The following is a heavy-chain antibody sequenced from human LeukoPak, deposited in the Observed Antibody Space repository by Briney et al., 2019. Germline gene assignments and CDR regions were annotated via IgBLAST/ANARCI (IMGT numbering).Heavy chain of an antibody. D-gene: IGHD2-15*01. J-gene: IGHJ6*02. Sequence: ASAKVSCKASGYTFTSYAMHWVRQAPGQRLEWMGWIDAGNGNTKYSQKFQGRVTITRDTSASTVYMELSSLRSEDTAVYYCARDRARLIVVVVAATADGMDVWGQGTTVTVSS. CDR1: GYTFTSYA. CDR2: IDAGNGNT. V-gene: IGHV1-3*01. CDR3: ARDRARLIVVVVAATADGMDV.